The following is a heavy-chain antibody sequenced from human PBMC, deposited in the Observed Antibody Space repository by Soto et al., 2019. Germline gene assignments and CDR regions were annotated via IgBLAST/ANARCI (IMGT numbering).Heavy chain of an antibody. D-gene: IGHD2-21*02. CDR2: IIPILGIA. Sequence: QVQLVQSGAEVKKPGSPVKVSCKASGGTFSSYTISWVRQAPGQGLEWMGRIIPILGIANYAQKFQGRVTITADKSTSTAYMELSSLRSEDTAVYYCARKSVYAYCGGDCSSYYYGMDVWGQGTTVTVSS. V-gene: IGHV1-69*02. J-gene: IGHJ6*02. CDR3: ARKSVYAYCGGDCSSYYYGMDV. CDR1: GGTFSSYT.